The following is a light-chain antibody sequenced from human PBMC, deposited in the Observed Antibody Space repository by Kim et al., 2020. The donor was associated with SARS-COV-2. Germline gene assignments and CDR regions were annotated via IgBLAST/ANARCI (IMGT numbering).Light chain of an antibody. J-gene: IGKJ4*01. V-gene: IGKV1-5*03. Sequence: IQMTQSPSTLSASVGDRVTITCRTSQSFSSWLAWYQQKPGKAPKLLIYKASSLESGVPSRFSGSGSGTEFTLTISSLQPDDFATYYCQQYNSYPLTFGGGTKVDIK. CDR1: QSFSSW. CDR2: KAS. CDR3: QQYNSYPLT.